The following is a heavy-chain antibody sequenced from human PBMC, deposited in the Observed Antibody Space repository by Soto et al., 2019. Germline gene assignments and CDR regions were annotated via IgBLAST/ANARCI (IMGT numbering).Heavy chain of an antibody. Sequence: QVQLQQWGAGLLKPSETLSLTCAVYGGSFSGYYWSWIRQPPGKGLEWIGEINHSGSTNYNPSLKSRGTISVDTSKNQFSLKLSSVTAADTAVYYCARVAAMVPPFDYWGQGTLVTVSS. D-gene: IGHD5-18*01. V-gene: IGHV4-34*01. CDR1: GGSFSGYY. CDR3: ARVAAMVPPFDY. J-gene: IGHJ4*02. CDR2: INHSGST.